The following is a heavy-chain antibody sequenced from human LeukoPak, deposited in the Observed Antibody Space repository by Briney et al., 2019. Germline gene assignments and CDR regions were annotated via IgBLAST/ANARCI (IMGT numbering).Heavy chain of an antibody. D-gene: IGHD3-3*01. V-gene: IGHV5-51*01. Sequence: GESLQISCKGSGYSFSSYWIGWVRQLPGKALEWMGIINPDDSDTRYSPSFQGQVTMSVDKSITTAYLQWSSLRASDTAMYYCARQGPGVTLDYWGQGALVTVSS. J-gene: IGHJ4*02. CDR3: ARQGPGVTLDY. CDR1: GYSFSSYW. CDR2: INPDDSDT.